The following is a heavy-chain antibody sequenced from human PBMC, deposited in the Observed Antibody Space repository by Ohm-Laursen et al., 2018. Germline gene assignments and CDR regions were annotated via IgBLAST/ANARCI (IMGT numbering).Heavy chain of an antibody. CDR3: AKEERAVAGISTPDY. Sequence: SLRLSCTASGFTVSSNHMTWVRQAPGKGLEWVSVIYRGGSTYYADSVKGRFTVSRDNSMNTLYLQMNSLRAEDTAVYYCAKEERAVAGISTPDYWGQGTLVTVSS. CDR1: GFTVSSNH. D-gene: IGHD6-19*01. CDR2: IYRGGST. V-gene: IGHV3-66*01. J-gene: IGHJ4*02.